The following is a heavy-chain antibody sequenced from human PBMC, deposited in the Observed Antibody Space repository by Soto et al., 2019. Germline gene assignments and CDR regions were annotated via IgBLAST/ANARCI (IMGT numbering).Heavy chain of an antibody. D-gene: IGHD5-12*01. J-gene: IGHJ4*02. Sequence: SVKVSCKASGGTFSSYTISWVRQAPGQGLEWMGRIIPILGIANYAQKFQGRVTITADKSTSTAYMELSSLRSEDTAVYYCARDLYSGYDGGDYWGQGTLVTVSS. CDR2: IIPILGIA. CDR1: GGTFSSYT. CDR3: ARDLYSGYDGGDY. V-gene: IGHV1-69*04.